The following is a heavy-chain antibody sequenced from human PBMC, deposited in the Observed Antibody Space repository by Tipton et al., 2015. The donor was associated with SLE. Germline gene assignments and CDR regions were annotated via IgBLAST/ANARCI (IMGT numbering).Heavy chain of an antibody. CDR3: ASSITMVRGDAFDI. V-gene: IGHV4-59*12. D-gene: IGHD3-10*01. J-gene: IGHJ3*02. Sequence: TLSLTCTVSGGSISSYCWSWIRQPPGKGLEWIGYIYYSGRTYYNPSLKSRVTISVETSKNQFSLKLSSVTAADTAVYYCASSITMVRGDAFDIWGQGTMVTVSS. CDR2: IYYSGRT. CDR1: GGSISSYC.